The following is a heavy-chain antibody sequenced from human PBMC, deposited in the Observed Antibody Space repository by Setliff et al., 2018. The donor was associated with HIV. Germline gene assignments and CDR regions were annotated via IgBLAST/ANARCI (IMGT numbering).Heavy chain of an antibody. D-gene: IGHD3-22*01. CDR1: GASISSDYC. J-gene: IGHJ4*02. CDR3: ARLTTTYYYDSSAYYHPV. Sequence: SETLSLTCTVSGASISSDYCWGWIRQPPGKGLEWIGNIYHSGSTYYNPSLKSRVTISVDTSKNQSSLKLSSVTAADTAVFYCARLTTTYYYDSSAYYHPVWGQGTLVTVSS. V-gene: IGHV4-38-2*02. CDR2: IYHSGST.